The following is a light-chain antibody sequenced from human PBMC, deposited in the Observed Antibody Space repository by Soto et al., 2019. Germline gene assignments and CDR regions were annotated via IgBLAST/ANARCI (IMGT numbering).Light chain of an antibody. J-gene: IGLJ1*01. CDR2: DVT. CDR1: STDVGGYNY. Sequence: QSALTQPASVSGSPGQSITISCTGTSTDVGGYNYVSWYQHHPGKAPKLMIYDVTNRPSGVSSRFSGSKSGNTASLTISGLQAEDEADYYCSSYTTSSALYVFGTGTKLTVL. CDR3: SSYTTSSALYV. V-gene: IGLV2-14*03.